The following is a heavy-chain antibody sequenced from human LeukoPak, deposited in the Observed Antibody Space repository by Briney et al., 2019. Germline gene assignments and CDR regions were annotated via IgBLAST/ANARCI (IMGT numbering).Heavy chain of an antibody. J-gene: IGHJ3*02. Sequence: SETLSPTCTVSGGSVSIGIYYWSWTRQPPGKGLEWIGNIYYSGSTNYNPSLKSRVTISVDTSKNQFSLKLSSVTAADTAVYYCARGSIAARNDAFDIWGQGTMVTVSS. CDR2: IYYSGST. CDR3: ARGSIAARNDAFDI. CDR1: GGSVSIGIYY. D-gene: IGHD6-6*01. V-gene: IGHV4-61*01.